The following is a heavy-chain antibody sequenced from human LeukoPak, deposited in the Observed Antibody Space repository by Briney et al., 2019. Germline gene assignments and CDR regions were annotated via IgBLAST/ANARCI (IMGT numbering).Heavy chain of an antibody. CDR2: ISSSSSYI. D-gene: IGHD6-13*01. CDR1: GFTFSTYG. V-gene: IGHV3-21*01. Sequence: GGSLRLSCAASGFTFSTYGMSWVRQAPGKGLEWVSSISSSSSYIYYADSVKGRFTISRDNAKNSLYLQMNSLRAEDTAVYYCASGAAAGTFDYWGQGTLVTVSS. CDR3: ASGAAAGTFDY. J-gene: IGHJ4*02.